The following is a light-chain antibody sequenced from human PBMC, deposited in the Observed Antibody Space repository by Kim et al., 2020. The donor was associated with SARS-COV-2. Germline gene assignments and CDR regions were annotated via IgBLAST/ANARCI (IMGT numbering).Light chain of an antibody. V-gene: IGKV2-28*01. Sequence: DIVMTQSPLSLPVTPGEPASISCRSSQSLLHSNGYNYLDWYLQKPGQSPQLLIYLGSNRASGVPDRFSGSGSGTDFTLKISRVEAEDVWVYYCMQALQTPPFNFVPGTKVDIK. CDR2: LGS. J-gene: IGKJ3*01. CDR3: MQALQTPPFN. CDR1: QSLLHSNGYNY.